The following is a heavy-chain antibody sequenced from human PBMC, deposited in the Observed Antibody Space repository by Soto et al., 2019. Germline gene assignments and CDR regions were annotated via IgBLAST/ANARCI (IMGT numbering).Heavy chain of an antibody. D-gene: IGHD6-6*01. J-gene: IGHJ4*02. V-gene: IGHV3-30-3*01. CDR2: ISYDGSNK. Sequence: SGGSLRLSCAASGFTFSSYAMHWVRQAPGKGLEWVAVISYDGSNKYYADSVKGRFTISRDNSKNTLYLQMNSLRAEDTAVYYCARDIEYSSSGADYWGQGTLVTVSS. CDR3: ARDIEYSSSGADY. CDR1: GFTFSSYA.